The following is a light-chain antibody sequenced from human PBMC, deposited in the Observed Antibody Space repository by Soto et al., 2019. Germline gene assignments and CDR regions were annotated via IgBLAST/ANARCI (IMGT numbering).Light chain of an antibody. CDR1: SSDIGGYNY. Sequence: QSALTQPASVSGSPGQSITFSCTGTSSDIGGYNYVCWYQQHPGKAPKLMIYEVSNRPSGVSDRFSGSKSGNTASLTISGLQAEDEADYYCISYTSSTTNYVFGTGTKLTVL. J-gene: IGLJ1*01. CDR3: ISYTSSTTNYV. V-gene: IGLV2-14*01. CDR2: EVS.